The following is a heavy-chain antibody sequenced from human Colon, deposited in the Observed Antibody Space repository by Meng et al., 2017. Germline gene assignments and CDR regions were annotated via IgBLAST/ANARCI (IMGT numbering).Heavy chain of an antibody. J-gene: IGHJ4*02. D-gene: IGHD3/OR15-3a*01. CDR2: INADGSGK. CDR3: KRVSLHDFPDN. CDR1: GFTFRDFW. V-gene: IGHV3-7*01. Sequence: SLMISCAASGFTFRDFWMNWVRQVPGKGLEWVANINADGSGKFYVDSVEGRFTISRDNARNSLSLQMDRLRADDTALYYCKRVSLHDFPDNWGQGTLVTFSS.